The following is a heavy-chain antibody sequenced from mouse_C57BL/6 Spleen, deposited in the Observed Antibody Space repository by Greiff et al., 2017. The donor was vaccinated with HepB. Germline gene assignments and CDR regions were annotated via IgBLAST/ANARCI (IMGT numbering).Heavy chain of an antibody. J-gene: IGHJ1*03. D-gene: IGHD4-1*02. CDR2: ISNLAYSI. CDR1: GFTFSDYG. Sequence: EVQGVESGGGLVQPGGSLKLSCAASGFTFSDYGMAWVRQAPRKGPEWVAFISNLAYSIYYADTVTGRFTISRENAKNTLYLEMSSLRSEDTAMYYCARLSTGTWYFDVWGTGTTVTVSS. CDR3: ARLSTGTWYFDV. V-gene: IGHV5-15*01.